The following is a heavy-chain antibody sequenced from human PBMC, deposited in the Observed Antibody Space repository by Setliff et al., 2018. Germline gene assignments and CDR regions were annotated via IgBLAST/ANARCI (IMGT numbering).Heavy chain of an antibody. Sequence: SETLSLTCTVSGGSISSGGYYWSWNRQHTGKGLEWIGYIYYSGSTYYNPSLKSRVTISLDTSKNQFSLKLSSVTDADTAVYYCAGDRRIVGARHAFDIWGQGTRVTVSS. CDR3: AGDRRIVGARHAFDI. J-gene: IGHJ3*02. CDR2: IYYSGST. D-gene: IGHD1-26*01. CDR1: GGSISSGGYY. V-gene: IGHV4-31*03.